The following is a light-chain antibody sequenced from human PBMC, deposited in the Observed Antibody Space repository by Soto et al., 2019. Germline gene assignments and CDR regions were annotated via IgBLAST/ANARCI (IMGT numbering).Light chain of an antibody. CDR2: SNN. V-gene: IGLV1-44*01. CDR1: SSNIGSNT. J-gene: IGLJ2*01. Sequence: QAVVTQPPSASGTPGQRVTISCSGSSSNIGSNTVNWYQQLPGTAPKLLIYSNNQRSSGVPDRFSGSKSGTSASLAISGLQSEDEADYYCAAWDDSLNGRVFGGGTKLTVL. CDR3: AAWDDSLNGRV.